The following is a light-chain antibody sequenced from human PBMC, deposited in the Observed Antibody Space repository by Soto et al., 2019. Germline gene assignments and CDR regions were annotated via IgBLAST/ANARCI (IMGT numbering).Light chain of an antibody. CDR1: QSVYSNY. V-gene: IGKV3-20*01. Sequence: EIVLTQSPGTLSLSPGDRATLSCRASQSVYSNYLAWYQQKPGQAPRRLIYAASSRATGIPDRFSGSGSGTDFTHTISRLEPEDFAVYYCQQYASSPPFGEGTRMEIK. CDR3: QQYASSPP. CDR2: AAS. J-gene: IGKJ5*01.